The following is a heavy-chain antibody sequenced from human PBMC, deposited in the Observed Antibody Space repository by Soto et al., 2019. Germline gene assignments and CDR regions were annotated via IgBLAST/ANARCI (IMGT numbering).Heavy chain of an antibody. J-gene: IGHJ4*02. CDR3: TRGPRPISTGTGAY. CDR1: GFIFKMYW. V-gene: IGHV3-74*01. Sequence: SLRLSCAASGFIFKMYWMHWVRQTPGKGLVWISRIYNDGSYTDYADSVKGRFTISRDNVNDTLYLQMNNLRAEDSGLYYCTRGPRPISTGTGAYWGQGTQVTVSS. D-gene: IGHD3-10*01. CDR2: IYNDGSYT.